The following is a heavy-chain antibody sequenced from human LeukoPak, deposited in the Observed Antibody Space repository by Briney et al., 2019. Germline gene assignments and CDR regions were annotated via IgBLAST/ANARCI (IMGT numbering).Heavy chain of an antibody. CDR1: GFTVSSNY. Sequence: PGGSLRLSCAASGFTVSSNYMSWVRQAPGKGLEWVSVIYSGGSTYYADSVKGRFTISRHNSKNTLYLQMNSLRAEDTAVYYCAGGIVVAGRNMVAPYYFDYWAREPWSPSPQ. D-gene: IGHD6-19*01. CDR3: AGGIVVAGRNMVAPYYFDY. V-gene: IGHV3-53*04. J-gene: IGHJ4*02. CDR2: IYSGGST.